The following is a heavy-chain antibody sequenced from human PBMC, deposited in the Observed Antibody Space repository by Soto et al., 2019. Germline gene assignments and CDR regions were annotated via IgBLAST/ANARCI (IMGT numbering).Heavy chain of an antibody. D-gene: IGHD2-8*02. V-gene: IGHV4-34*01. CDR2: INHSGST. J-gene: IGHJ4*02. CDR1: GGSFSGYY. Sequence: QVQLQQWGAGLLKPSETLSLTCAVYGGSFSGYYWTWIRQPPGTGLEWIGEINHSGSTNYNPSLKSRVTISVDTSKYQFSLKLTSVTAADTAVYYCARDKITGLFDYWGQGILVTVSS. CDR3: ARDKITGLFDY.